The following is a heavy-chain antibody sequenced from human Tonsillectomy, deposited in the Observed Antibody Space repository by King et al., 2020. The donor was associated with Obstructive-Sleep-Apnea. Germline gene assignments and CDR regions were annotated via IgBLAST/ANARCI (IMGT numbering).Heavy chain of an antibody. CDR3: AREEVVYVSSGYYTRGWFDP. D-gene: IGHD3-22*01. CDR1: GGSISSSSYY. J-gene: IGHJ5*02. V-gene: IGHV4-39*07. Sequence: QLQESGPGLVKPSETLSLTCTVSGGSISSSSYYWGWIRQPPGKGLEWIGSIYYSGGTHYHPSLKSGVTISVETSKNQISLKLSSVTAAEPAVYYCAREEVVYVSSGYYTRGWFDPWGQGTLVTVSS. CDR2: IYYSGGT.